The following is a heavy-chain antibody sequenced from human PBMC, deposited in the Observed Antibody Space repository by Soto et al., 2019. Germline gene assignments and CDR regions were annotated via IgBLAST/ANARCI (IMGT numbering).Heavy chain of an antibody. CDR2: IYHSGST. D-gene: IGHD3-10*01. CDR3: ARALLVLPSWFDP. V-gene: IGHV4-38-2*01. Sequence: SETLSLTCAVSGYSISSGYYWGWIRQPPGKGPEWIGSIYHSGSTYYNPSLKSRVTISVDTSKNQFSLKLSSVTAADTAVYYCARALLVLPSWFDPWGQGTLVTVSS. J-gene: IGHJ5*02. CDR1: GYSISSGYY.